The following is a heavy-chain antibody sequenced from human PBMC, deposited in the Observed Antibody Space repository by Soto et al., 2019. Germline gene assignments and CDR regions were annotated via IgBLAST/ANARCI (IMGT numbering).Heavy chain of an antibody. CDR1: GFNLNGAW. Sequence: GGSLRLSCAASGFNLNGAWMSWVRQAPGKGLEWLGRIRSKTDGGTADYAAPVKGRFSISRDDSQNTLYLHLNSLMTEDTAVYYCVTGTDHYTSATYYNGGRIWGQGTLVTVSS. J-gene: IGHJ4*03. CDR2: IRSKTDGGTA. V-gene: IGHV3-15*01. D-gene: IGHD3-10*01. CDR3: VTGTDHYTSATYYNGGRI.